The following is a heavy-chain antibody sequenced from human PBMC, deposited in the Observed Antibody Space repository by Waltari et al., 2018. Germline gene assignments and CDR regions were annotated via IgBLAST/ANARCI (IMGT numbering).Heavy chain of an antibody. D-gene: IGHD3-9*01. J-gene: IGHJ2*01. V-gene: IGHV1-69-2*01. CDR3: ARVPRYFDWLLHNWYFDL. Sequence: EVQLVQSGAEVKKPGATVKISCKASGYTFTDYYMHWVQQAPGNGLEWMGRVDPEDGETIYAEKFQGRVTITADTSTDTAYMELSSLRSEDTAVYYCARVPRYFDWLLHNWYFDLWGRGTLVTVSS. CDR2: VDPEDGET. CDR1: GYTFTDYY.